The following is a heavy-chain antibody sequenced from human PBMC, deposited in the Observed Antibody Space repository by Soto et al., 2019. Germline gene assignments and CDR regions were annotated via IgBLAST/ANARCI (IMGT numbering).Heavy chain of an antibody. CDR2: ISYDGINK. CDR3: AKGPYDYGDYLYGMDV. D-gene: IGHD4-17*01. V-gene: IGHV3-30*18. CDR1: VFTCSSYG. Sequence: GALRLSCAASVFTCSSYGMHWVRQGPGKGLEWVAVISYDGINKYYADSVKGRFTISRDNSKNTLYLQMNSLRAEDTAVYYCAKGPYDYGDYLYGMDVWGQGTTVTVSS. J-gene: IGHJ6*02.